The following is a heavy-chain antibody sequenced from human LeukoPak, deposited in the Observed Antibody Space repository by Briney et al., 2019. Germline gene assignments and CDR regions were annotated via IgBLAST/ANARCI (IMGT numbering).Heavy chain of an antibody. J-gene: IGHJ4*02. D-gene: IGHD3-16*01. Sequence: PSETLSLTCTVSGGSISSYYWSWIRQPAGKGLEWIGRIYTSGSTNYNPSLKSRVTISVDKSKNQFSLKLSSVTAADTAVYYCAGEGSDYVWGSYTYWGQGTLVTVSS. V-gene: IGHV4-4*07. CDR3: AGEGSDYVWGSYTY. CDR2: IYTSGST. CDR1: GGSISSYY.